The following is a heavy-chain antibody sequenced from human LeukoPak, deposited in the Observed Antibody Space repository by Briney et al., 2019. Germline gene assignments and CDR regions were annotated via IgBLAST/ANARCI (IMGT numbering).Heavy chain of an antibody. CDR3: ARVYHATYYYDSSGYYYPYYYYMDV. CDR1: GYTFTSYD. Sequence: ASVKVSCKASGYTFTSYDINRVRQATGQGLEWMGWMNPNSGNTGYAQKFQGRVTMTRNTSISTAYMELSSLRSEDTAVYYCARVYHATYYYDSSGYYYPYYYYMDVWGKGTTVTISS. V-gene: IGHV1-8*01. CDR2: MNPNSGNT. J-gene: IGHJ6*03. D-gene: IGHD3-22*01.